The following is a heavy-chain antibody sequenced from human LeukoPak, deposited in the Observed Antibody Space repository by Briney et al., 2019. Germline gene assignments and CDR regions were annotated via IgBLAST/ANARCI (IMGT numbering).Heavy chain of an antibody. J-gene: IGHJ4*02. CDR3: ARGSYCSGGSCYYFDY. D-gene: IGHD2-15*01. CDR2: IYYSGNT. CDR1: GGSIGNHY. Sequence: PSETLSLTCTVSGGSIGNHYWSWIRQPPGKALEWIGYIYYSGNTNYNPSLKNRVTISVDTSKNQFSLKLSSVTAADTAVYYCARGSYCSGGSCYYFDYWGQGTLVTVSS. V-gene: IGHV4-59*08.